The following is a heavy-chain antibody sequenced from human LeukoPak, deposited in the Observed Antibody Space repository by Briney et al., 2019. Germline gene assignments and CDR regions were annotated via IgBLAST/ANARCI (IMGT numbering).Heavy chain of an antibody. V-gene: IGHV3-64D*06. D-gene: IGHD6-13*01. CDR3: VKTSSSSWAYYYYGMDV. Sequence: GGSLRLSCSASGFTFSSYAMYWVRQAPGKGLEYVSAISSNGGTTYYADSVKARFTISRDNSKSTLYLQMSGLRAEDTALYYCVKTSSSSWAYYYYGMDVWGKGTPVTVSS. CDR2: ISSNGGTT. CDR1: GFTFSSYA. J-gene: IGHJ6*04.